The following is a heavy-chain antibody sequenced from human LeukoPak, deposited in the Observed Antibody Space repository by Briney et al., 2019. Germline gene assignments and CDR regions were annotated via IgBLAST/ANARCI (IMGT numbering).Heavy chain of an antibody. J-gene: IGHJ4*02. D-gene: IGHD6-13*01. CDR2: ISSGSIEI. CDR3: ARGGYSHYDY. CDR1: EFTFSSYR. V-gene: IGHV3-21*01. Sequence: PWGSLRLSCAASEFTFSSYRMDWVRQAPGKGLEWVASISSGSIEIYYADAVKGRFTISRDNAKNSLYLQMSSLRGVDTAVYYCARGGYSHYDYWGPGTLVTVSS.